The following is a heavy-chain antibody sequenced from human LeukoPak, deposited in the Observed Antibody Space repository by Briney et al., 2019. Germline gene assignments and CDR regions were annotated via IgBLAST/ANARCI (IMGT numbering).Heavy chain of an antibody. CDR2: ICYSGNT. Sequence: PSETLSLTCTVSGDSISSSNSYWGWIRQPPGKGLEWIGSICYSGNTYYNASLKSRVTISVDTSKNQFSLKLTSVTAADTAVYYCARHDTTSGSYYRRRTWFDPWGQGTLVTVSS. CDR1: GDSISSSNSY. D-gene: IGHD3-10*01. CDR3: ARHDTTSGSYYRRRTWFDP. V-gene: IGHV4-39*01. J-gene: IGHJ5*02.